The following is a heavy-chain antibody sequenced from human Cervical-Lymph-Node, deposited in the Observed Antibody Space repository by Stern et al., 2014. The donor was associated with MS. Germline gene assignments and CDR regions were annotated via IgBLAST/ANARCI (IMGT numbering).Heavy chain of an antibody. D-gene: IGHD5-24*01. CDR2: IHSSGST. Sequence: QVQLQESGPGLVKPSETLSLTCTVSGGSIRSYYWSWIRHPPGKGLEWIGYIHSSGSTNYKSSRKSRVTISVDTSKNQFSLNLNSVTAADTAVYFCARGAETATPWDFWGQGTLVTVSS. J-gene: IGHJ1*01. CDR3: ARGAETATPWDF. CDR1: GGSIRSYY. V-gene: IGHV4-59*01.